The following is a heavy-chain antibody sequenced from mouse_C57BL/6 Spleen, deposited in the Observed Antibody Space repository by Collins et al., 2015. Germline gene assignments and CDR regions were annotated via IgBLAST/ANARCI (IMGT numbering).Heavy chain of an antibody. J-gene: IGHJ4*01. V-gene: IGHV9-4*02. Sequence: QIQLVQSGPELKKPGETVRISCKASGYTFTTAGMQWVQKMPGKGLKWIGWINTHSGVPKYAEDFKGRFAFSLETSASTAYLQISNLKNEDTATYFCARLGLLDGYYFAMDYWGQGTSVTVSS. CDR2: INTHSGVP. D-gene: IGHD2-3*01. CDR1: GYTFTTAG. CDR3: ARLGLLDGYYFAMDY.